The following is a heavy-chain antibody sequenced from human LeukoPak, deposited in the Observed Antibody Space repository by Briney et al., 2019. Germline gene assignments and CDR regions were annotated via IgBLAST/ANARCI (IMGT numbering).Heavy chain of an antibody. CDR2: INHSGST. J-gene: IGHJ3*02. CDR3: ARMGQWPVDAFDI. V-gene: IGHV4-34*01. Sequence: SETLSLTCAVYGGSFSGYYWSWIRQPPGKGLEWIGEINHSGSTNYNPSLKSRVTISVDTSKNQFSLKLSSVTAADTAVYYCARMGQWPVDAFDIWGQGTMVTVSS. CDR1: GGSFSGYY. D-gene: IGHD6-19*01.